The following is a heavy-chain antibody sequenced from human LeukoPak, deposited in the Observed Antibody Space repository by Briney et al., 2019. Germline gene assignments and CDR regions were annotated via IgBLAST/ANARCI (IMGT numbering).Heavy chain of an antibody. CDR1: GFRLSDHW. Sequence: GGSLRPSCAASGFRLSDHWMSWVRQAPGKGLEWVANIREDGSEKKYMDSVKGRFTISRDNAKNSVYLQMNSLRAEDTAVYYCARGGRGGHNDYWGQGTLVTVSS. CDR3: ARGGRGGHNDY. D-gene: IGHD1-1*01. V-gene: IGHV3-7*01. J-gene: IGHJ4*02. CDR2: IREDGSEK.